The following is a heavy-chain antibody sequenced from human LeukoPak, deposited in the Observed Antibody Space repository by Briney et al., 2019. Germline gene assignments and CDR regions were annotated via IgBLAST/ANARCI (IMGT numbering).Heavy chain of an antibody. Sequence: TSETLSLTCAVYGGSFSGYYWSWIRQPPGKGLEWIGEINHSGSTNYNPSLKSRVTISVDTSKNQFSLKLSSVTAVDTAVYYCARVPYGSGWYRDFDYWGQGTLVTVSS. V-gene: IGHV4-34*01. CDR3: ARVPYGSGWYRDFDY. J-gene: IGHJ4*02. D-gene: IGHD6-19*01. CDR1: GGSFSGYY. CDR2: INHSGST.